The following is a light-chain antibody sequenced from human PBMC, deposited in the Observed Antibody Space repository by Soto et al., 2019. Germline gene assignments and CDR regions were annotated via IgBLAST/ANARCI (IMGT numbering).Light chain of an antibody. Sequence: QPVLTQSPSASASLGASVKFACTLSSGHNTYAIAWHQQQPEKGPRYLMRLNSDGSHFKGDGIPDRFSGSSSGAERYLTISSLQSDDEADYYCQTWGTGTVVFGGGTKVTVL. J-gene: IGLJ2*01. V-gene: IGLV4-69*01. CDR1: SGHNTYA. CDR2: LNSDGSH. CDR3: QTWGTGTVV.